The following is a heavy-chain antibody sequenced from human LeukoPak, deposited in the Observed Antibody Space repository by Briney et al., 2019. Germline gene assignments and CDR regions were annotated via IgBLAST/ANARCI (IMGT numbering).Heavy chain of an antibody. J-gene: IGHJ4*02. Sequence: GGSLRLSCAASGFTFSSYGMSWVRQAPGKGLEWVSAISGSGGSTYYADSVKGRFTISRDSAKNSLYLQMNSLRADDTAVYYCARSARLMKGVVEVTALDDWGQGTLVTVSS. CDR2: ISGSGGST. V-gene: IGHV3-23*01. CDR3: ARSARLMKGVVEVTALDD. D-gene: IGHD3-3*01. CDR1: GFTFSSYG.